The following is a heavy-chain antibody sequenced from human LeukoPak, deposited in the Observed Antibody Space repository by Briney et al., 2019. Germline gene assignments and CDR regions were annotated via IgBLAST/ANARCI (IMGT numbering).Heavy chain of an antibody. V-gene: IGHV1-69*05. CDR3: ARSYSGAAGPFDY. Sequence: GASVKVSCKASGGTFSSYAISWVRQAPGQGLEWMGGIIPIFGTANYAQKFQGRVTITTDESTSTAYMELSSLRSEDTAVYYCARSYSGAAGPFDYWGQGTLVTVSS. D-gene: IGHD6-13*01. J-gene: IGHJ4*02. CDR1: GGTFSSYA. CDR2: IIPIFGTA.